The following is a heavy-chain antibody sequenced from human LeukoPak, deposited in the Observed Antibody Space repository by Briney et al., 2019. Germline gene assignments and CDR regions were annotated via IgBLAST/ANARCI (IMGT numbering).Heavy chain of an antibody. CDR3: ARRGYSAYDIAY. D-gene: IGHD5-12*01. CDR1: GYAFNDYL. V-gene: IGHV1-2*02. CDR2: INPSSGGT. Sequence: GASVKVSCKATGYAFNDYLMHWVRQAPGQGLEWMGGINPSSGGTNYAQKVQARVTMTRDTSISTAYMELSRLTSDDTAVYYCARRGYSAYDIAYWGQGTLVTVSS. J-gene: IGHJ4*02.